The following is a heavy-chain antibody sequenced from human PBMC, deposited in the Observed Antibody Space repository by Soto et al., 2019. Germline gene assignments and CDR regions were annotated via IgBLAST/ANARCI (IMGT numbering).Heavy chain of an antibody. CDR3: ARYCSGGSCWGNINDAFAI. D-gene: IGHD2-15*01. CDR2: IYYSGST. CDR1: GGSISSGGYY. Sequence: SETLSLTCTVSGGSISSGGYYWSWIRQHPGKGLEWIGYIYYSGSTYYNPSLKSRVTISVDTSKNQFSLKLSSVTAADTAVYYCARYCSGGSCWGNINDAFAIWGQGTMVTVSS. V-gene: IGHV4-31*03. J-gene: IGHJ3*02.